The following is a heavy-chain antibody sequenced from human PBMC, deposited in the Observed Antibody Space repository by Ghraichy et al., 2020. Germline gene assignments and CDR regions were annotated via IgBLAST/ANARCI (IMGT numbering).Heavy chain of an antibody. CDR2: IYTSGST. V-gene: IGHV4-4*07. J-gene: IGHJ4*02. CDR1: GGSISSYY. D-gene: IGHD4-17*01. CDR3: ARVINLYGDDNLLDY. Sequence: SETLSLTCTVSGGSISSYYWSWIRQPAGKGLEWIGRIYTSGSTNYNPSLKSRVTMSVDTSKNQFSLKLSSVTAADTAVYYCARVINLYGDDNLLDYWGQGTLVTVSS.